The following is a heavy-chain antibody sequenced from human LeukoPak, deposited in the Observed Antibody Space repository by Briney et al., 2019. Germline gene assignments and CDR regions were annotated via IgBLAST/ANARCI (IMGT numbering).Heavy chain of an antibody. J-gene: IGHJ4*02. CDR1: GFTFSSYS. CDR3: ARFTGYSSSWYELDY. V-gene: IGHV3-48*02. D-gene: IGHD6-13*01. CDR2: ISTSSSTI. Sequence: GGSLRLSCAASGFTFSSYSMNWVRQAPGKGLEWVSYISTSSSTIYYADSVKGRFTVSRDNAKNSLYLQMNSLRDEDTAVYYCARFTGYSSSWYELDYCGQGTLVTASS.